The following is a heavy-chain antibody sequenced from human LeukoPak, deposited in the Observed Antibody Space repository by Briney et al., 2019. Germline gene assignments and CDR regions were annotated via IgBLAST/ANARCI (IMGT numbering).Heavy chain of an antibody. CDR2: IAISGTYI. CDR1: GFILSDYN. CDR3: TRDLSATARAYDY. D-gene: IGHD1-26*01. Sequence: WGSLRLSCAASGFILSDYNMNWVRQAPGKGLEWVSFIAISGTYITYADSVKGRFTISRDNAKNSLYLQMNSLRVEDTAVYYCTRDLSATARAYDYWGQGTLVTVSS. J-gene: IGHJ4*02. V-gene: IGHV3-21*01.